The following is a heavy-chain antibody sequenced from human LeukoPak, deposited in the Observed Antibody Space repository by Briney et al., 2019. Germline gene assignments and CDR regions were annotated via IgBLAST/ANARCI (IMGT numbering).Heavy chain of an antibody. D-gene: IGHD4-17*01. Sequence: GESLKISCKGSGYSFSNSWIGWVRQMPGKGLEWMGIIYPGDSDTRYSPSFQGQVTISADKSISTAYLQWNSLKASDTAMYYCARHSGGDLNWFDPWGQGILVTVSS. CDR3: ARHSGGDLNWFDP. CDR1: GYSFSNSW. CDR2: IYPGDSDT. V-gene: IGHV5-51*01. J-gene: IGHJ5*02.